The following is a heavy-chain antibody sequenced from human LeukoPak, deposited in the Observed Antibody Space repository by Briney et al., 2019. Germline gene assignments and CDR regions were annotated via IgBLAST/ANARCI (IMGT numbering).Heavy chain of an antibody. Sequence: SVKVSCKASGGTFSSYAISWVRQAPGQGLEWMGRIIPIFGTANYAQKFQGRVTITTDESTSTAYMELRSLRSEDTAVYYCARGTTVTTFLDYWGQGTLVTVSS. CDR1: GGTFSSYA. CDR3: ARGTTVTTFLDY. D-gene: IGHD4-17*01. J-gene: IGHJ4*02. V-gene: IGHV1-69*05. CDR2: IIPIFGTA.